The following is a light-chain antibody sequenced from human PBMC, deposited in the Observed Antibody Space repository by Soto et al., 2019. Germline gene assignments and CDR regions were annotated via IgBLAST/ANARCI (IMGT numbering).Light chain of an antibody. J-gene: IGKJ1*01. CDR1: QDIRNE. CDR2: AAS. Sequence: DIQMTQSQASLSASVGDRVTLTCRASQDIRNELGWYQQKPGKAPKRLIYAASHLETRAPSRFRGRESVTESGLAVTGLQPEHFATNSCLQCFSYRRTVGQGTNVDIK. V-gene: IGKV1-17*01. CDR3: LQCFSYRRT.